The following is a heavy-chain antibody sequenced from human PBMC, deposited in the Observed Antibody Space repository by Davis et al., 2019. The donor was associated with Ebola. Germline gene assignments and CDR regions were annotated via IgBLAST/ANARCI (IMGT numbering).Heavy chain of an antibody. J-gene: IGHJ3*02. CDR3: ARRGYYYDSSGYYGSGAFDI. D-gene: IGHD3-22*01. V-gene: IGHV4-61*05. CDR1: GGSISSSSYY. Sequence: MPSETLSLTCTVSGGSISSSSYYWGWIRQPPGKGLEWIGYIYYSGSTNYNPSLKSRVTISVDTSKNQFSLKLSSVTAADTAVYYCARRGYYYDSSGYYGSGAFDIWGQGTMVTVSS. CDR2: IYYSGST.